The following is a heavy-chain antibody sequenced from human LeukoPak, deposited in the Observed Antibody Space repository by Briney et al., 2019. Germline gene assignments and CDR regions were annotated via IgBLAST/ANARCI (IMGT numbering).Heavy chain of an antibody. CDR1: GYTFTGYY. Sequence: ASVKVSCKASGYTFTGYYMHWVRQAPGQGLEWMGWINPNSGGTNYAQKFQGRVTVTRDTSISTAYMELSRLRSDDTAVYYCARSGELLWFGEFQPPRGAFDIWGQGTMVTVSS. CDR3: ARSGELLWFGEFQPPRGAFDI. V-gene: IGHV1-2*02. CDR2: INPNSGGT. J-gene: IGHJ3*02. D-gene: IGHD3-10*01.